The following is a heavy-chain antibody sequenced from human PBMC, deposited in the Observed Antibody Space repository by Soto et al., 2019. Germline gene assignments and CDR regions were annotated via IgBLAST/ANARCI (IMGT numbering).Heavy chain of an antibody. CDR3: VRGVNPYHDAASGPGTFVK. CDR1: GDSVSSGDSY. D-gene: IGHD1-26*01. J-gene: IGHJ4*02. V-gene: IGHV4-30-4*01. CDR2: TSFSGHT. Sequence: QVQLQESGPGLVKPSQTLSLTWSVSGDSVSSGDSYWSWIRQPPGKALEWIGYTSFSGHTSYSPSLKSRVTISVDMCKFQFSLRVTSVPAADTAVYYCVRGVNPYHDAASGPGTFVKWGQGTLVSVSS.